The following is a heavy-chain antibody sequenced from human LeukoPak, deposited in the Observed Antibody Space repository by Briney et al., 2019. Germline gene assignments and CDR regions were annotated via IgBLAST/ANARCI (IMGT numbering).Heavy chain of an antibody. CDR3: ARDLTAAFDY. V-gene: IGHV4-4*07. Sequence: PSETLSLTCSVSGGSISSYYWGWIRQPAGKGLEWIGRIYTSGSTNYNPSLQSRVTLSVDTSKNQFCLKLSSVTAADTAVYYWARDLTAAFDYWGQGTLVTVSS. CDR2: IYTSGST. D-gene: IGHD6-13*01. CDR1: GGSISSYY. J-gene: IGHJ4*02.